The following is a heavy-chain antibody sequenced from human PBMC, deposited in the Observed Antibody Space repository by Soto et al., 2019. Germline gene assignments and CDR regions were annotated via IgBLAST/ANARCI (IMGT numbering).Heavy chain of an antibody. D-gene: IGHD3-3*01. CDR1: GGTISGYY. V-gene: IGHV4-4*07. Sequence: SETLSLTCSVSGGTISGYYWTWIRQPAGKGLEWIGRIYSSGNTKYNPSLQSRVTMSLDTSNNQFSLRLTPVTAADTAVYYCARGQRFSDWFDPWGQATLVTVSS. CDR3: ARGQRFSDWFDP. CDR2: IYSSGNT. J-gene: IGHJ5*02.